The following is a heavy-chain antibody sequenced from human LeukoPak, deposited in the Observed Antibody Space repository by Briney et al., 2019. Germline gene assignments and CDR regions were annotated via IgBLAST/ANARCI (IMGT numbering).Heavy chain of an antibody. CDR2: INHSGST. Sequence: SETLSLTCAVYGGSFSGYYWSWIRQPPGKGLEWIGEINHSGSTNYNPSLKSRVTISVDTSKNQFSLKLSSVTAADTAVYYCARNGYSSGLVRDWGRGTLVTVSS. V-gene: IGHV4-34*01. J-gene: IGHJ4*02. CDR1: GGSFSGYY. CDR3: ARNGYSSGLVRD. D-gene: IGHD6-19*01.